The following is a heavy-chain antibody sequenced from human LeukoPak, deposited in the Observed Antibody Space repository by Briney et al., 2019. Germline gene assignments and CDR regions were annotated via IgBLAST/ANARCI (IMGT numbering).Heavy chain of an antibody. CDR3: ARDLSRGAYSSGSTGVDY. Sequence: GGSLRLSCAASGFTFSSYAMSWVRQAPGKGLECISGFSGSGGSTYYADSVKGRFTISRDNSKNTLYLQMNSLRAEDTAVYYCARDLSRGAYSSGSTGVDYWGQGTLVTVSS. CDR1: GFTFSSYA. J-gene: IGHJ4*02. D-gene: IGHD6-19*01. V-gene: IGHV3-23*01. CDR2: FSGSGGST.